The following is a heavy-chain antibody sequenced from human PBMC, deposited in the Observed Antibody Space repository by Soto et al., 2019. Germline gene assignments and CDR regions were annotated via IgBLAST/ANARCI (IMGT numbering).Heavy chain of an antibody. J-gene: IGHJ6*02. CDR2: IIPIFGTV. CDR1: GGTFSSYA. D-gene: IGHD3-22*01. Sequence: SVKVSCKASGGTFSSYAISWVRQAPGQGLEWMGGIIPIFGTVNYAQKFQGRVTITADESTSTAYMELSSLRSEDTAVYYCARKTKVDYYDSSGYRAPHYYYGMDVWGQGTTVTV. V-gene: IGHV1-69*13. CDR3: ARKTKVDYYDSSGYRAPHYYYGMDV.